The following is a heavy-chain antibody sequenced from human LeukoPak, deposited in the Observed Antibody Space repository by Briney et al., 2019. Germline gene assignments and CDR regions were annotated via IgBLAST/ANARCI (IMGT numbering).Heavy chain of an antibody. CDR3: ARNHILEWLGGYGMDV. CDR2: LKQDGSQK. D-gene: IGHD3-3*01. J-gene: IGHJ6*02. CDR1: GFTFTTYW. Sequence: GGSLRLSCAASGFTFTTYWMTWVRQAPGKGLEWVANLKQDGSQKYYVDSVKGRFTISRDNAKNSLYLQMISLRAEDTAVYYCARNHILEWLGGYGMDVWGQGTTVTVSS. V-gene: IGHV3-7*03.